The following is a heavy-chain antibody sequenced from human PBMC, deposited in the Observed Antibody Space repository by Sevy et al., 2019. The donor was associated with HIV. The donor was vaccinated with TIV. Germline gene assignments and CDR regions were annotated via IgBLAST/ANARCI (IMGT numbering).Heavy chain of an antibody. D-gene: IGHD2-15*01. V-gene: IGHV1-24*01. CDR3: ATRLAYCSGGSCYYVY. CDR2: FDPEDGET. J-gene: IGHJ4*02. CDR1: GYTLTELS. Sequence: ASVKVSCKVSGYTLTELSMHWVRQAPGKGLEWMGGFDPEDGETSYAQKFQGRVTMTEDTSTDTAYMELSSLRSEDTAVYYCATRLAYCSGGSCYYVYWGQGTLVTVSS.